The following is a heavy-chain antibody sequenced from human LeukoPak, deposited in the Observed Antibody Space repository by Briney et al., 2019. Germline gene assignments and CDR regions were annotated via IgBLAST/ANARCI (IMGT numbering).Heavy chain of an antibody. V-gene: IGHV1-8*01. Sequence: ASVKVSCKASGYTLTSYDINWVRQATGQGLGWMGWMNPNSGNTGYAQKFQGRVTMTRDTSISTAYMELSSLRSEDTAVYYCARGRARGGGNSGLYYWGQGTLVTVSS. D-gene: IGHD4-23*01. CDR3: ARGRARGGGNSGLYY. J-gene: IGHJ4*02. CDR1: GYTLTSYD. CDR2: MNPNSGNT.